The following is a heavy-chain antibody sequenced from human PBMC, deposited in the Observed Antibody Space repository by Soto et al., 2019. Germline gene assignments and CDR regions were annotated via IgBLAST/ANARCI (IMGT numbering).Heavy chain of an antibody. Sequence: PGGSLRLCCTASGFPFNFYSMNWVRQAPGKGLEWISYITSTSSAVNYADSVRGRFTISRDNSKNTVYLQMNSLRADDTAVYYCAKFDTFYYYDSRNSLDYWGQVTLVTVSS. V-gene: IGHV3-48*01. J-gene: IGHJ4*02. CDR1: GFPFNFYS. D-gene: IGHD3-22*01. CDR2: ITSTSSAV. CDR3: AKFDTFYYYDSRNSLDY.